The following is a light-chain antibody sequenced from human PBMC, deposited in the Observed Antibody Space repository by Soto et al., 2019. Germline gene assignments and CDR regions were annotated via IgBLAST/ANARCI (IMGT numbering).Light chain of an antibody. CDR3: QQYNNWPT. CDR1: QSARIS. CDR2: GAS. V-gene: IGKV3-15*01. J-gene: IGKJ1*01. Sequence: EIVLTQSPGTLSVSPGERATLSCRASQSARISLGWYQQKPGQAPRLLIYGASTRATGIPARFSGSGSGTEFTLTISSLQSEDFAVYHCQQYNNWPTFGQGTKVDIK.